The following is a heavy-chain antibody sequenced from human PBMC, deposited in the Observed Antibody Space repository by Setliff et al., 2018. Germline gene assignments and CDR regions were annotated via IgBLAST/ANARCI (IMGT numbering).Heavy chain of an antibody. CDR2: MFHSGST. D-gene: IGHD2-15*01. Sequence: PSETLSLTCAVSGSSISSGYYWGWIRQPPGKGLEWIGSMFHSGSTYYNPSLKSRVTISIDTSNNQFSLKLTSVTAADTAVYYCARHEVVAGLEYFQHWGQGTLVTVPQ. CDR1: GSSISSGYY. CDR3: ARHEVVAGLEYFQH. V-gene: IGHV4-38-2*01. J-gene: IGHJ1*01.